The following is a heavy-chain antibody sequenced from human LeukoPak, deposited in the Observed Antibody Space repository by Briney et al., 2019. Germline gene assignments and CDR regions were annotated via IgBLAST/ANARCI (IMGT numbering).Heavy chain of an antibody. CDR2: IYYSGST. CDR3: ARDVDPPNNWFDP. D-gene: IGHD5-12*01. J-gene: IGHJ5*02. Sequence: SETLSLTCTVSGGSISSGDYYWSWIRQPPGKGLEWIGYIYYSGSTYYNPSLNSRVTISVDTSKNQFSLKLSSVTAADTAVYYCARDVDPPNNWFDPWGQGTLVTVSS. CDR1: GGSISSGDYY. V-gene: IGHV4-30-4*08.